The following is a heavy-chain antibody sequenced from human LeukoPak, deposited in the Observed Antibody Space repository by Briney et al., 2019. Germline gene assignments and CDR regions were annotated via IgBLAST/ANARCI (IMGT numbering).Heavy chain of an antibody. J-gene: IGHJ4*02. Sequence: GGSLRLSCAASGFTFSSYAMTWVRQAPGKGLEWVSTISAGGGSPYHADSVKSRFTISRDNSKNTLYLEMNSLRAEDTAVYYCARVKWPHFDYWGQGTLVTVSS. V-gene: IGHV3-23*01. CDR3: ARVKWPHFDY. CDR2: ISAGGGSP. D-gene: IGHD5-12*01. CDR1: GFTFSSYA.